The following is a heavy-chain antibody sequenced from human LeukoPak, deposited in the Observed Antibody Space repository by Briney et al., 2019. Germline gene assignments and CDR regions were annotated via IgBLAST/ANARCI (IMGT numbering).Heavy chain of an antibody. CDR2: IWYDGSNK. D-gene: IGHD4-17*01. CDR3: AKDLKNLMTTVTTQPGIFDY. Sequence: HPGGSLRLSCAASGFTFSSYGMHWVRQAPGKGLEWVAVIWYDGSNKYYADSVKGRFTISRDNSKNTLYLQMNSLRAEDTAVYYCAKDLKNLMTTVTTQPGIFDYWGQGTLVTVSS. V-gene: IGHV3-30*02. J-gene: IGHJ4*02. CDR1: GFTFSSYG.